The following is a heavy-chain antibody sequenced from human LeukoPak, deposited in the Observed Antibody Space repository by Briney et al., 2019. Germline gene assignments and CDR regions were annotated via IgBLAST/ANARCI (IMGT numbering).Heavy chain of an antibody. CDR1: GFTFSTYG. Sequence: GGSLRLSCEASGFTFSTYGMSWVRQGPGKGLEWVSAVSGGGLTTYYAESMKGRFTISRDNSKNTVYLQLNNLRAEDTAVYYCAKRYSGSPFYYMDVWGKGTTVTVAS. J-gene: IGHJ6*03. CDR3: AKRYSGSPFYYMDV. CDR2: VSGGGLTT. V-gene: IGHV3-23*01. D-gene: IGHD3-10*01.